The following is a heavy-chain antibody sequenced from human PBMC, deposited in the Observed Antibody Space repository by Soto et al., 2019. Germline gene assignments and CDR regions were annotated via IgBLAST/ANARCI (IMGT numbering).Heavy chain of an antibody. CDR2: ISGSGGST. CDR1: GFTFSSYA. J-gene: IGHJ5*02. Sequence: PGGSLRLSCAASGFTFSSYAMSWVRQAPGKGLEWVSAISGSGGSTYYADSVKGRFTISRDNSKNTLYLQMNSLRAEDTAVYYCAKDTRRYYYGSGSYPNWFDPWGQGTLVTVSS. D-gene: IGHD3-10*01. CDR3: AKDTRRYYYGSGSYPNWFDP. V-gene: IGHV3-23*01.